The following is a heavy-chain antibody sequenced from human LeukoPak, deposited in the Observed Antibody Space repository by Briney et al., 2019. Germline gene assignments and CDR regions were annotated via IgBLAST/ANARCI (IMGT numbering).Heavy chain of an antibody. CDR3: ARIAVTTYWFDP. J-gene: IGHJ5*02. D-gene: IGHD4-17*01. Sequence: SGTLSLTCAVSGGSIGSSNWWSWVRQPPGKGLEWIGEIYHSGSTNYNPSLKSQVTISVDKSKNQFSLKLSSVTAADTAVYYCARIAVTTYWFDPWGQGTLVTVSS. V-gene: IGHV4-4*02. CDR1: GGSIGSSNW. CDR2: IYHSGST.